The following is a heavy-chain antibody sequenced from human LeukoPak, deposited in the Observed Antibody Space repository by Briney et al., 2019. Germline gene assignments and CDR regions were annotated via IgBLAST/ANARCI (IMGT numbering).Heavy chain of an antibody. J-gene: IGHJ4*02. V-gene: IGHV4-4*02. CDR3: ARHSSGWYWTYYFDY. CDR2: IHHSGST. D-gene: IGHD6-19*01. Sequence: LRQPPGKGLEWIGEIHHSGSTNYNPSLKSRVTISVDKSKNQFSVMLTPVTAADTAVYYCARHSSGWYWTYYFDYWGQGTLVTVSS.